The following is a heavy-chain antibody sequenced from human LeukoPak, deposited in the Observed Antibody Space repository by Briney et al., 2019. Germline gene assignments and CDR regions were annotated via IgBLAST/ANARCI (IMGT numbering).Heavy chain of an antibody. Sequence: SVKVSCKASRCTFSSYAISWVRQAPGQGLEWMGRIIPIFGIANYAQKFQGRVTITADKSTSTVYMELSSLRSEDTAVYYCARRYCGGDCYSPDYGMDVWGQGTTVTVSS. V-gene: IGHV1-69*04. D-gene: IGHD2-21*02. J-gene: IGHJ6*02. CDR3: ARRYCGGDCYSPDYGMDV. CDR2: IIPIFGIA. CDR1: RCTFSSYA.